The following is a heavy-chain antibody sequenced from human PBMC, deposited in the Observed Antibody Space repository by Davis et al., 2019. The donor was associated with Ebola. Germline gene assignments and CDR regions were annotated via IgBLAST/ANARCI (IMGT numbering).Heavy chain of an antibody. CDR1: GFTFSSYW. CDR2: INGDVSST. J-gene: IGHJ6*03. D-gene: IGHD6-6*01. Sequence: GESLKISCAASGFTFSSYWMHWVRQAPGKGLVWVSRINGDVSSTNYADSVKGRFTISRDNAKNSLYLQMNSLRAEDTAVYYCARDPPSLLYYYYMDVWGKGTTVTVSS. V-gene: IGHV3-74*01. CDR3: ARDPPSLLYYYYMDV.